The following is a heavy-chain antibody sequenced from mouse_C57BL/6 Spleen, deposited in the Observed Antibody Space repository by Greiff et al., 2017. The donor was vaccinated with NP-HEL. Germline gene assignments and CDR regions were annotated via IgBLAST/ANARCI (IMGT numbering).Heavy chain of an antibody. J-gene: IGHJ2*01. CDR3: AREGDYSNLDY. CDR1: GYSITSGYD. CDR2: ISYSGST. D-gene: IGHD2-5*01. Sequence: DVKLQESGPGMVKPSQSLSLTCTVTGYSITSGYDWHWIRHFPGNKLEWMGYISYSGSTNYNPSLKSRISITHDTSKNHFFLKLNSVTTEDTATYYCAREGDYSNLDYWGQGTTLTVSS. V-gene: IGHV3-1*01.